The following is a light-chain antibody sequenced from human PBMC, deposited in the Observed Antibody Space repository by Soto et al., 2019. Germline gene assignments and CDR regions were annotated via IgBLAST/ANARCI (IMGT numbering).Light chain of an antibody. J-gene: IGKJ5*01. CDR3: QQFNNPSIT. CDR2: DAS. V-gene: IGKV1D-13*01. Sequence: AIQLTQSPSSLSASVGDRVTITCRASQAISSPLPWYQQKPGTAPKLLIYDASSLESGVPSRFSGSGSGTDFTLTISSLQPVDFATYYCQQFNNPSITFGQGTRLEIK. CDR1: QAISSP.